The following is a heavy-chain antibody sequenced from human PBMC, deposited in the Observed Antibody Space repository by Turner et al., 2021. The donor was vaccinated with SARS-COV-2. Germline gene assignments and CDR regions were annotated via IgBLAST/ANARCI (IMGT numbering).Heavy chain of an antibody. CDR1: GYTFTSYD. J-gene: IGHJ5*02. V-gene: IGHV1-8*01. D-gene: IGHD2-2*02. CDR2: MNPNSGNT. Sequence: QVQLVQSGAEVKKPGASVKVSCKASGYTFTSYDINWVRQDTGQGLEWMGWMNPNSGNTGYAQKFQGRVTMTRNTSMSTAYMELSSLRSEDTAVYYCARGSYCSSTKCYTGGWIDPWGQGTLVTVSS. CDR3: ARGSYCSSTKCYTGGWIDP.